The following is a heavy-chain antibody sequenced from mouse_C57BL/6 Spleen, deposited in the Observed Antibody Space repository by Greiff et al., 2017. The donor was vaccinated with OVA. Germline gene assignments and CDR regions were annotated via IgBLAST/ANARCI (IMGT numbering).Heavy chain of an antibody. J-gene: IGHJ4*01. CDR2: IDPEDGDT. CDR3: TSFGMDAMDY. V-gene: IGHV14-1*01. D-gene: IGHD2-3*01. CDR1: GFTIKDYY. Sequence: EVQLQQSGAELVRPGASVKLSCTASGFTIKDYYMHWVKQRPEQGLEWIGRIDPEDGDTDYAPKFQGKATMTADTSSNTAYLQLSSLTSEDTAVYYCTSFGMDAMDYWGQGTSVTVSS.